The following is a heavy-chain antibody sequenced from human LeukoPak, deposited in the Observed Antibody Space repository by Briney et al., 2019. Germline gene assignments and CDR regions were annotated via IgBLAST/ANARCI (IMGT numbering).Heavy chain of an antibody. CDR3: AKVAKYYYGSETYYFFEH. CDR1: GFTFTTYW. J-gene: IGHJ4*02. Sequence: GGTLRLSRAASGFTFTTYWMSWVRQAPGKGLDWVANINQDGTEKYYVDSVKGRFTISRDYAKRSLYLQMNSLRVEDMAVYYCAKVAKYYYGSETYYFFEHWGQGTPVTASS. V-gene: IGHV3-7*01. CDR2: INQDGTEK. D-gene: IGHD3-10*01.